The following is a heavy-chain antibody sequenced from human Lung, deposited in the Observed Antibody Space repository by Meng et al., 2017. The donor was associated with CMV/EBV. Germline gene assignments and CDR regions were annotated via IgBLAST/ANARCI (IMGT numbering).Heavy chain of an antibody. V-gene: IGHV1-69*12. CDR2: IIPIFGTT. J-gene: IGHJ4*02. CDR1: GCTFNSYA. Sequence: QVQLVQSGAEVKKPGSSVTVSCKTSGCTFNSYATSWVRQAPGQGLEWMGGIIPIFGTTNYAQKFQGRIRITADESTSTAYMELSSLRSEDTAVYYCARAPPIVGASFDSWGQGTLVTVSS. CDR3: ARAPPIVGASFDS. D-gene: IGHD1-26*01.